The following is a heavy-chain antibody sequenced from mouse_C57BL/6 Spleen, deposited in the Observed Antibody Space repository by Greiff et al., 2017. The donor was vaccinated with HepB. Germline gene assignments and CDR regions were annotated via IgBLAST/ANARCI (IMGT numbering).Heavy chain of an antibody. CDR2: IYPRSGNT. CDR3: ARALITTVVDYFDY. D-gene: IGHD1-1*01. Sequence: QVQLKQSGAELARPGASVKLSCKASGYTFTSYGISWVKQRTGQGLEWIGEIYPRSGNTYYNEKFKGKATLTADKSSSTAYMELRSLTSEDSAVYFCARALITTVVDYFDYWGQGTTLTVSS. CDR1: GYTFTSYG. J-gene: IGHJ2*01. V-gene: IGHV1-81*01.